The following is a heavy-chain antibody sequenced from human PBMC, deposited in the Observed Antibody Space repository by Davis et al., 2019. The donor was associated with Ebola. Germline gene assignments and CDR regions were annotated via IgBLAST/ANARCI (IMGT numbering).Heavy chain of an antibody. Sequence: GESLKISCAASGFTFSSYSMNWVRQAPGKGLEWVAVMSYDGSNTYYADSVKGRFTISRDNSKNTLYLQMNSLRAEDTAVYYCAKSGLSFGVVKYHYGMDVWGQGTTVTVSS. V-gene: IGHV3-30*18. J-gene: IGHJ6*02. CDR2: MSYDGSNT. CDR3: AKSGLSFGVVKYHYGMDV. CDR1: GFTFSSYS. D-gene: IGHD3-3*01.